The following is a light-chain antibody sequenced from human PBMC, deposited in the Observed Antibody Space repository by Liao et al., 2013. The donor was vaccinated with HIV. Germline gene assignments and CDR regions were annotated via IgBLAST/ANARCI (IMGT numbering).Light chain of an antibody. Sequence: SYELTQPPAVSVAPGQTAMLTCGGDNIESRSVHWYQQKPGQAPVLVIYKDSERPSGIPERFSGSSSGTTVTLTISGVQAEDEADYYCQSADSSGTVVFGGGTKLTVL. CDR3: QSADSSGTVV. CDR2: KDS. CDR1: NIESRS. J-gene: IGLJ2*01. V-gene: IGLV3-25*03.